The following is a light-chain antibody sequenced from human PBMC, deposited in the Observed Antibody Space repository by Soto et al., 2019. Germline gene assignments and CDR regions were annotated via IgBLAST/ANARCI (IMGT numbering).Light chain of an antibody. J-gene: IGLJ1*01. CDR1: RCNIGSNT. CDR2: SNI. CDR3: AGWDESLNGCV. Sequence: QSVLTQPPSASGTPGQRVTISCSGSRCNIGSNTVNWYQQLPGTAPKLLIYSNIQRPSGVPARFSGSKSGTSASLAISGLQSEDDDAYYCAGWDESLNGCVFGRGTKVTVL. V-gene: IGLV1-44*01.